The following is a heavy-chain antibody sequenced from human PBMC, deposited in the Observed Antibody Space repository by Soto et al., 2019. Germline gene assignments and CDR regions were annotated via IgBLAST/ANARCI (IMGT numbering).Heavy chain of an antibody. D-gene: IGHD3-16*02. CDR3: AVGGGDLSLTPFDY. CDR1: GFNFKAYG. J-gene: IGHJ4*02. CDR2: ISTDGTNQ. Sequence: QVHLVESGGGVVQPGRSLRLSCVASGFNFKAYGMHWVRQAPGKGLEWVAVISTDGTNQHHADSVKGRFTISRDNFKNALYLQRNSLRPEDTAVYFCAVGGGDLSLTPFDYWDQGTLVTVSS. V-gene: IGHV3-30-3*01.